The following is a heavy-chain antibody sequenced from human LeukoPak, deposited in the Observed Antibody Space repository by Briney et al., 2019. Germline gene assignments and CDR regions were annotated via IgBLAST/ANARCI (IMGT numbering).Heavy chain of an antibody. CDR1: GGSISTSNW. Sequence: SGTLSLTCAVSGGSISTSNWWTWDRQPPGKGLEWIGEIYHSGSTNYNPSLKSRVTISVDKSKNQFSLKVTSVTAADTAVYYCARVPLLWFGESGYFDYWGQGTLVTVSS. V-gene: IGHV4-4*02. CDR2: IYHSGST. CDR3: ARVPLLWFGESGYFDY. D-gene: IGHD3-10*01. J-gene: IGHJ4*02.